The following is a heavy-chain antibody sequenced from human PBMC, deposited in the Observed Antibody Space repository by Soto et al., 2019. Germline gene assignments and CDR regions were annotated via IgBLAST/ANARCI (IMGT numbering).Heavy chain of an antibody. J-gene: IGHJ4*02. V-gene: IGHV5-51*01. Sequence: GESLKISCKGSGYSFTSDWIGWVRQMPGKGLEWMGIIYPGDSDTRYSPSFQGQVTISADKSISTAYLQWSSLKASDTAMYYCARGPWDYYDSSGYTYYFDYWGQGTLVTVSS. D-gene: IGHD3-22*01. CDR1: GYSFTSDW. CDR2: IYPGDSDT. CDR3: ARGPWDYYDSSGYTYYFDY.